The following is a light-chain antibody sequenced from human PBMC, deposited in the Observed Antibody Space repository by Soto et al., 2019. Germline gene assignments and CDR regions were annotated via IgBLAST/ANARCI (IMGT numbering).Light chain of an antibody. Sequence: QSVLTQPASVSGSPGQSITISCTGTSSDVGGYNYLSWYQQHPGKAPRDMIYEVSNRPSGVSNRFSGSKSGNTASLTISGLQAEDEADYFCSSYTTSGTPVFGGGTKLTVL. CDR1: SSDVGGYNY. J-gene: IGLJ3*02. V-gene: IGLV2-14*01. CDR3: SSYTTSGTPV. CDR2: EVS.